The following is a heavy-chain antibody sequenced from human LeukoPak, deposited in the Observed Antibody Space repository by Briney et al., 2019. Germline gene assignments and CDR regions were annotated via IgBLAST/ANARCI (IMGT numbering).Heavy chain of an antibody. J-gene: IGHJ4*02. V-gene: IGHV3-7*01. D-gene: IGHD6-13*01. CDR1: GFTFSSYW. CDR2: IKQDGSEK. Sequence: GGSLSLSCAASGFTFSSYWMSWVRQAPGKGLEWVANIKQDGSEKYYVDSVKGRFTISRDNAKNSLYLQMNSLRAEDTAVYYCVAAAGGNRGGDWGQGTLVTVSS. CDR3: VAAAGGNRGGD.